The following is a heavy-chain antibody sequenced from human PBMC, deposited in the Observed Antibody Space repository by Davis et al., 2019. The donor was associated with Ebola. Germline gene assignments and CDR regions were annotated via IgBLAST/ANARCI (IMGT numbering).Heavy chain of an antibody. V-gene: IGHV7-4-1*02. Sequence: ASVKVSCKASGYTFTSYYMHWVRQAPGQGLEWMGWITTNTASPTYARGFSERFVFSLDTSVDTAFLQINNLRAEDTAIYYCARGMGELALNWGQGTLVTVSS. CDR3: ARGMGELALN. J-gene: IGHJ4*02. D-gene: IGHD3-16*01. CDR1: GYTFTSYY. CDR2: ITTNTASP.